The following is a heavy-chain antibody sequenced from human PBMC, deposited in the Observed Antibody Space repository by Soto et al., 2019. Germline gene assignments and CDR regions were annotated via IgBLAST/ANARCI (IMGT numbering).Heavy chain of an antibody. CDR1: GFTFSIYA. Sequence: GGSLRLSCAASGFTFSIYAMHWVRQAPGKGLEWVAVISYDGSNKYYADSVKGRFTISRDNSKNTLYLQMNSLRAEDTAVYYCARDGSYYGSGSYYTPLYWGQGTLVTVSS. CDR2: ISYDGSNK. V-gene: IGHV3-30-3*01. D-gene: IGHD3-10*01. CDR3: ARDGSYYGSGSYYTPLY. J-gene: IGHJ4*02.